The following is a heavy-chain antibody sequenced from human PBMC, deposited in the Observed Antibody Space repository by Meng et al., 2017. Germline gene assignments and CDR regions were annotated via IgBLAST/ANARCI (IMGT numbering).Heavy chain of an antibody. CDR2: IYPSGST. V-gene: IGHV4-31*03. J-gene: IGHJ4*02. CDR3: ARDVTGHYYFDY. Sequence: QVQLQVAGAELAKPSVTVCLTCPVSGMSIDGCGTFWGWNPHHPGNGLEWIGYIYPSGSTHYNPSQESRVTISKDTSKNQLSLEWSSVTAADTAVYYCARDVTGHYYFDYWGQGTLVTVSS. D-gene: IGHD2-8*02. CDR1: GMSIDGCGTF.